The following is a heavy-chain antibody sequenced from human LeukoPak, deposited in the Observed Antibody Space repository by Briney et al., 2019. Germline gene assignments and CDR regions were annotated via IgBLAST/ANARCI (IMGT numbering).Heavy chain of an antibody. Sequence: ASETLSLTCTVSGGSINSYYWSWIRQPAGKGLEWIGHIYSSGSTNYNPSLKSRVTMSVDTSKNQFSLKLSSVTAADTAVYYCARDWGGVVLVPPALRGFDPWGQGTLVTVSS. CDR3: ARDWGGVVLVPPALRGFDP. J-gene: IGHJ5*02. V-gene: IGHV4-4*07. CDR2: IYSSGST. CDR1: GGSINSYY. D-gene: IGHD2-2*01.